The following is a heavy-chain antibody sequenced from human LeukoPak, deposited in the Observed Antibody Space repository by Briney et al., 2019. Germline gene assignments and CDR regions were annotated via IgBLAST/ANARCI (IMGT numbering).Heavy chain of an antibody. CDR2: INSDGSST. J-gene: IGHJ4*02. Sequence: GGSLRLSCAASGFTLSSYWMHWVRQAPGKGLVWVSRINSDGSSTSYADSVKGRFTISRDNAKNTLYLQMNSLRAEDTAVYYCAKEGSIWSGIDYWGQGTLVTVSS. D-gene: IGHD3-3*01. V-gene: IGHV3-74*01. CDR1: GFTLSSYW. CDR3: AKEGSIWSGIDY.